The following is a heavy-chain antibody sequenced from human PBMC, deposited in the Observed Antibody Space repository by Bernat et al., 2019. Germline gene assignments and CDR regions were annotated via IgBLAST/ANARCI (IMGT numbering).Heavy chain of an antibody. Sequence: QVQLVESGGGVVQPGRSLRLSCAASGFTFSSYGMHRVRQAPGKGLEWVAVISYDGSNKYYADSVKGRFTISRDNSKNTLYLQMNSLRAEDTAVYYCAKDRTYSGYDPADYYFDYWGQGTLVTVSS. CDR1: GFTFSSYG. CDR2: ISYDGSNK. J-gene: IGHJ4*02. D-gene: IGHD5-12*01. V-gene: IGHV3-30*18. CDR3: AKDRTYSGYDPADYYFDY.